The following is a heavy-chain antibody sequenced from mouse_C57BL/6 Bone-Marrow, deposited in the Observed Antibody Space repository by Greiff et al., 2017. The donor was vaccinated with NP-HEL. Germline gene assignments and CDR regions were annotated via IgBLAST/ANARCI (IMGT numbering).Heavy chain of an antibody. J-gene: IGHJ3*01. CDR2: INPSTGGT. CDR1: GYSFTGYY. V-gene: IGHV1-42*01. CDR3: ASLDSSGYPFAY. D-gene: IGHD3-2*02. Sequence: VQLKESGPELVKPGASVKISCKASGYSFTGYYMNWVKQSPEKSLEWIGEINPSTGGTTYNQKFKAKATLTVDKSSSTAYMQLKSLTSEDSAVYYCASLDSSGYPFAYWGQGTLVTVSA.